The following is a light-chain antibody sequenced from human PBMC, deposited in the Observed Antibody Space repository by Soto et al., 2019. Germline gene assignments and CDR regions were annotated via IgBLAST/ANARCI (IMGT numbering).Light chain of an antibody. V-gene: IGLV1-47*01. J-gene: IGLJ3*02. CDR3: AVWDASLTGWV. CDR2: RDG. CDR1: SSNIGSHY. Sequence: QSALTQPHSASGTPGQSLTISCAGSSSNIGSHYVYWYQHLPGTAPKLLIFRDGQRPSGVPDRFFGSKSGTSASLAISGLRSEDEAHYYCAVWDASLTGWVFGGGTKVTVL.